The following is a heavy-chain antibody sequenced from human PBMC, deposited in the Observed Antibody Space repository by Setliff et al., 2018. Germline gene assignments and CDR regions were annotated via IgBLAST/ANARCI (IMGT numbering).Heavy chain of an antibody. CDR3: AKAKYSLSWYSATSLDY. D-gene: IGHD6-13*01. V-gene: IGHV3-30*01. Sequence: TGGSLRLSCTASGFTFSTHAMHWVRRAPGKGLEWVAVISDDESNKFYAGSVKGRFTISRDNSKNTLYLEMNSLRPEDTAVYYCAKAKYSLSWYSATSLDYWGQGILVTVSS. J-gene: IGHJ4*02. CDR2: ISDDESNK. CDR1: GFTFSTHA.